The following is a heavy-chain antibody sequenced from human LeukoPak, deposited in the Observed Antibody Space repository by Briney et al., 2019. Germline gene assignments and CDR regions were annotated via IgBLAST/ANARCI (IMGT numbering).Heavy chain of an antibody. D-gene: IGHD3-22*01. Sequence: SETLSLTCAVYGGSFSGYYWSWIRQPPGKGLEWIGEINHSGSTNYNPSLKSRVTISVDTSKNQFSLKLSSVTAADTAVYYCARGIQYGSGYYYFSVYFDYWGQGTLVTVSS. CDR1: GGSFSGYY. CDR2: INHSGST. J-gene: IGHJ4*02. CDR3: ARGIQYGSGYYYFSVYFDY. V-gene: IGHV4-34*01.